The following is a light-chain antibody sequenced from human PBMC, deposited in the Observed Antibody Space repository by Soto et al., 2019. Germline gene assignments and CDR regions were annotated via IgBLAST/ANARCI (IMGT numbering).Light chain of an antibody. CDR2: DAY. J-gene: IGKJ3*01. CDR1: HDIGNS. Sequence: DIQMTQSPPSLSASVGDKVTITCQASHDIGNSLNWYQDKPGQPPKLVIYDAYNLETGVPSTFSGNGYGTDFTFTISSLRPEDIATYYCQKSDHHPLFGPGTKVDIK. V-gene: IGKV1-33*01. CDR3: QKSDHHPL.